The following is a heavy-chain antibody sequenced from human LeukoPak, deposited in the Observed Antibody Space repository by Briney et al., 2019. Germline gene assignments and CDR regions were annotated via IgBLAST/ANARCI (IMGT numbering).Heavy chain of an antibody. CDR3: ARGRIAAALNY. V-gene: IGHV3-30*04. Sequence: PGGSLRLSCAASGFTFSSYAMHWVRQAPGKGLEWVAVISYDGSNKYYADPVKGRFTISRDNSKNTLYLQMNSLKAEDTAVYYCARGRIAAALNYWGQGTLVTVSS. D-gene: IGHD6-13*01. CDR1: GFTFSSYA. CDR2: ISYDGSNK. J-gene: IGHJ4*02.